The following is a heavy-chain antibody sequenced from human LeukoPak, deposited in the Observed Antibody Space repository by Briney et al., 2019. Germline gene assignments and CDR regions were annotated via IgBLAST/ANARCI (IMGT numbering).Heavy chain of an antibody. CDR2: ITSSRTYI. CDR1: GFTFSSYS. CDR3: ARLAGGGVVDY. J-gene: IGHJ4*02. D-gene: IGHD4-23*01. V-gene: IGHV3-21*06. Sequence: PGGSLRLSCAASGFTFSSYSMNWVRRAPGKGLEWVSSITSSRTYIYYADSVKGRFSISRDNAKNSLYLQMNSLRAEDTAVYYCARLAGGGVVDYWGQGTLVTVSS.